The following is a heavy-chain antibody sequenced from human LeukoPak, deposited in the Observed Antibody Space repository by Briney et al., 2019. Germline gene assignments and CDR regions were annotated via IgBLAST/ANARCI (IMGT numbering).Heavy chain of an antibody. CDR1: GFTFNSYG. D-gene: IGHD4-17*01. CDR2: ISYDGRNK. Sequence: HPGGSLRLSCAASGFTFNSYGMPWVRQAPGKGLEWVAVISYDGRNKYYADSVKGRFTISRDTSKSTLYLQMNSLRAEDTAVYFCAKDLATVTTVYYYYGMDVWGQGTTVTVSS. CDR3: AKDLATVTTVYYYYGMDV. J-gene: IGHJ6*02. V-gene: IGHV3-30*18.